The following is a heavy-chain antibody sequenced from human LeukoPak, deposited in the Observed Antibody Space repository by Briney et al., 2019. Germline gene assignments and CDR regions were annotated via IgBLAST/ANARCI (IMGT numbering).Heavy chain of an antibody. CDR3: ARRSSRWYGNYFFDY. CDR1: GYTFTSYG. D-gene: IGHD6-13*01. Sequence: GASVKVSCKASGYTFTSYGISWVRQAPGQGLEWMGIINPSGGSTSYAQKFQGRVTLTRDTSTSTVYMELSSLRSEDSALYYCARRSSRWYGNYFFDYWGQGTLVTVSS. J-gene: IGHJ4*02. V-gene: IGHV1-46*01. CDR2: INPSGGST.